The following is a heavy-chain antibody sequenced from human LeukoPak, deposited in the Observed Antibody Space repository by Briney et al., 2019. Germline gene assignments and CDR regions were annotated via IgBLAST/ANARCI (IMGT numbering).Heavy chain of an antibody. CDR1: GGTFSSYA. CDR2: IIPIFGTA. D-gene: IGHD2-2*01. J-gene: IGHJ4*02. V-gene: IGHV1-69*05. Sequence: SVKVSCKASGGTFSSYAISWVRQAPGQGLEWMGGIIPIFGTANYAQKFQGRVTITTDESTSTAYMELSSLRSEDTAVYYCARASLGYCSSTSCYREDYWGQGTLVTVSS. CDR3: ARASLGYCSSTSCYREDY.